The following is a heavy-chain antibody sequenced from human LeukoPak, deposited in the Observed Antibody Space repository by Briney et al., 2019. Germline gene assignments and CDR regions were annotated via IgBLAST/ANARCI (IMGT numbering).Heavy chain of an antibody. CDR2: THYSGSI. CDR1: GGSISSGGYY. Sequence: SETLSLTCTVSGGSISSGGYYWSWIRQHPGKGLEWIGSTHYSGSIYYNPSLKSRVTISVDTSKNQFSLKLSSVTAADTAVYYCARHSSMVRGVIPNWFDPWGQGTLVTVSS. V-gene: IGHV4-39*01. J-gene: IGHJ5*02. CDR3: ARHSSMVRGVIPNWFDP. D-gene: IGHD3-10*01.